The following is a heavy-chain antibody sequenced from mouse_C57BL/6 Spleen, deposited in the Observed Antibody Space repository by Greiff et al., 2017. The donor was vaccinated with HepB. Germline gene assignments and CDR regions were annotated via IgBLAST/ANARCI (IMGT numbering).Heavy chain of an antibody. D-gene: IGHD2-1*01. CDR1: GFSLTSYG. CDR3: ARNPLDYGNYEDYAMDY. V-gene: IGHV2-2*01. Sequence: QVQLKESGPGLVQPSQSLSITCTVSGFSLTSYGVHWVRHSPGKGLEWLGVIWSGVSTDYNAAFLSRLSISKDNSKSQVFFKMTSLQADDTAIYYCARNPLDYGNYEDYAMDYWGQGTSVTVSS. CDR2: IWSGVST. J-gene: IGHJ4*01.